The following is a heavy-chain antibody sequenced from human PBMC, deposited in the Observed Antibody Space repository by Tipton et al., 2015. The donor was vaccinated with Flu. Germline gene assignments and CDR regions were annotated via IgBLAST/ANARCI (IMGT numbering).Heavy chain of an antibody. CDR2: IYYSGST. D-gene: IGHD6-13*01. CDR1: GGSFSSGSYY. Sequence: TLSLTCSVSGGSFSSGSYYWSWIRQPPGKGLEWIGYIYYSGSTNYNPSLKSRVTISVDTSKNQFSLKLSSVTAADTAVYYCARDSAAHYGMDVWGQGTTVTVSS. CDR3: ARDSAAHYGMDV. V-gene: IGHV4-61*01. J-gene: IGHJ6*02.